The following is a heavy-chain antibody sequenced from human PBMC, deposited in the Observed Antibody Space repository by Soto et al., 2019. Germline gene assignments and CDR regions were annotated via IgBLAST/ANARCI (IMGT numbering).Heavy chain of an antibody. D-gene: IGHD3-16*01. CDR3: TRASSLDYDF. V-gene: IGHV3-49*04. CDR1: GFTFGDYA. CDR2: IRRNAYGGTT. Sequence: GGSLRLSCTTSGFTFGDYALSWVRQAPGKGLEGVGFIRRNAYGGTTDYAASVKGRFTISRDDSKSIAYLQMNSLRTEDTALYYCTRASSLDYDFWGQGTLVTVSS. J-gene: IGHJ4*02.